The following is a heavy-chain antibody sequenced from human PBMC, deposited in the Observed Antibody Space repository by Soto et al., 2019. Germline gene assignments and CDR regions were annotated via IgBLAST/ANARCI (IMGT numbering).Heavy chain of an antibody. CDR3: ASDITMVRGVKNWFGP. V-gene: IGHV1-69*13. D-gene: IGHD3-10*01. CDR2: IIPIFGTA. Sequence: SVKVSCKASGGTFSSYAISWVRQAPGQGLEWMGGIIPIFGTANYAQKFQGRVTITADESTSTAYMELSSLRSEDTAVYYCASDITMVRGVKNWFGPWGQGTLVTVSS. J-gene: IGHJ5*02. CDR1: GGTFSSYA.